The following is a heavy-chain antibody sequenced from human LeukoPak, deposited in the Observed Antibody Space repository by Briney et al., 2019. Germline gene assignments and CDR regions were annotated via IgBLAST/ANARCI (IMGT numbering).Heavy chain of an antibody. CDR1: GGSISSSSYY. J-gene: IGHJ6*03. CDR3: ARHQGNYGDYYYYIDV. D-gene: IGHD4-17*01. V-gene: IGHV4-39*01. Sequence: SETLSLTCTVSGGSISSSSYYWGWIRQSPGKGLEWIGSVYYSGSTYYNPSLKSRVIVSVDTSKNQFSLKLSSVTAADTAVYYCARHQGNYGDYYYYIDVWGKGTTVTVSS. CDR2: VYYSGST.